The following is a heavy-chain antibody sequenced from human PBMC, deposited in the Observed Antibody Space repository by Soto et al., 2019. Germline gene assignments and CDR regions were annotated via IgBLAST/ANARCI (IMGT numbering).Heavy chain of an antibody. J-gene: IGHJ5*02. Sequence: PGESLKISCKGSGYSFTSYWIGWVRQMPGKGLEWMGIIYPGDSDTRYSPSFQGQVTISADKSISTAYMELSSLRSEDTAVYYCARDYGDYPWFDPWGQGTLVTVSS. CDR3: ARDYGDYPWFDP. CDR1: GYSFTSYW. CDR2: IYPGDSDT. V-gene: IGHV5-51*01. D-gene: IGHD4-17*01.